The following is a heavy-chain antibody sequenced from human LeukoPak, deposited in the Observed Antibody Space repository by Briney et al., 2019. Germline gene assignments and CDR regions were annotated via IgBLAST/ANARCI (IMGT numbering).Heavy chain of an antibody. D-gene: IGHD3-22*01. CDR1: GFTFNFYN. J-gene: IGHJ4*02. CDR3: ARIDSRGDLSFDF. Sequence: GSLRLSCAASGFTFNFYNMNWVRQAPGKGLEWLSYISGSSSTVHYADSVKGRFTVSRDNAKNSLYIQMDSLRAEDTAVYYCARIDSRGDLSFDFWGQGTLVTVAS. CDR2: ISGSSSTV. V-gene: IGHV3-48*01.